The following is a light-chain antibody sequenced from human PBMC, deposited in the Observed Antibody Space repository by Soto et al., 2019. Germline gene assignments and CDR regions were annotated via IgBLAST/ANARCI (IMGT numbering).Light chain of an antibody. CDR2: EVN. V-gene: IGLV2-14*01. CDR1: SRDVGGYNF. CDR3: SSYTTSSALVV. J-gene: IGLJ2*01. Sequence: QSALTQPASVSGSPGQSITISGAGTSRDVGGYNFVSWYQQHPGKAPKLMIFEVNNRPSGVSDRFSGSKSGNTASLTISGLRAEDEADYYCSSYTTSSALVVFGGGTKLTVL.